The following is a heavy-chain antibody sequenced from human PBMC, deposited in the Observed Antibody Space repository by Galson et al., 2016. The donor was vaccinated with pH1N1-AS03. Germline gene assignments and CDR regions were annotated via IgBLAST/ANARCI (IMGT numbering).Heavy chain of an antibody. CDR2: VYRSGST. V-gene: IGHV4-4*02. CDR3: ARVYWSVPTPGTYGAFDI. Sequence: SETLSLTCAVSGGSVSDNNWWSWVRQPPGKGLEWIGEVYRSGSTNYNPSLKSRVTISLDKSKNQLSLRLTSLTAADTAVYDCARVYWSVPTPGTYGAFDIWGQGTTVTVSS. CDR1: GGSVSDNNW. D-gene: IGHD3-3*01. J-gene: IGHJ3*02.